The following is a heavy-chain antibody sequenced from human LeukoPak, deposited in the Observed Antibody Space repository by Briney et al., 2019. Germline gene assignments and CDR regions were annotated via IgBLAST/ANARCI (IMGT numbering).Heavy chain of an antibody. Sequence: PGGSLRLSCAASGFTFSSYSMNWVRQAPGKGLEWVSSISSSSSYIYYADSAKGRFTISRDNAKNSLYLQMNSLRAEDTAVYYCARDYPLNYYGSGSSDYWGQGTLVTVSS. CDR2: ISSSSSYI. V-gene: IGHV3-21*01. CDR1: GFTFSSYS. CDR3: ARDYPLNYYGSGSSDY. J-gene: IGHJ4*02. D-gene: IGHD3-10*01.